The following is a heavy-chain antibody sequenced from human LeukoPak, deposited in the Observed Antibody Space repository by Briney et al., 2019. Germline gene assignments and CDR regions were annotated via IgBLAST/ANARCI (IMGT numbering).Heavy chain of an antibody. V-gene: IGHV4-34*01. J-gene: IGHJ6*03. CDR2: INHSGST. D-gene: IGHD5-18*01. Sequence: SETLSLTCAVYGGSFSGYYWSWIRQPPGKGLDWIGEINHSGSTNYNPSLKSRVTISVDTSKSQFSLKLSSVTAADTAVYYCARSRLWLFYYYYMDVWGKGTTVTVSS. CDR1: GGSFSGYY. CDR3: ARSRLWLFYYYYMDV.